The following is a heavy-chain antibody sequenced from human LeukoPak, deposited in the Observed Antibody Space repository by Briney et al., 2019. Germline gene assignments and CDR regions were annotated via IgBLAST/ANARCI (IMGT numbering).Heavy chain of an antibody. J-gene: IGHJ5*02. D-gene: IGHD6-13*01. CDR1: GSTVSNNY. V-gene: IGHV3-66*01. Sequence: GGSLRLSCAASGSTVSNNYMNWVRQAPGKGLEWVSLIYSGGDTSYADSVKVRFTVSRDHSKNTLYLQMNTLRAQDTAVYYCARDPPAVALNTSAWGQGTPVIVSS. CDR2: IYSGGDT. CDR3: ARDPPAVALNTSA.